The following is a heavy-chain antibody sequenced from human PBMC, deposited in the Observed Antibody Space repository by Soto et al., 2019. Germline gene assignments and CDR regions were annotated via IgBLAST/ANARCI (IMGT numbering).Heavy chain of an antibody. J-gene: IGHJ6*02. D-gene: IGHD5-18*01. CDR1: GFSFGDYA. CDR2: ISGTGSRT. CDR3: ARGGRYTYGYGDYSYGMDV. Sequence: EVQVLESEGGLVQPGGSLRLSCAASGFSFGDYAMSWVRQAPGKGLEWVSGISGTGSRTSYADSVRGRFTISRDNVNNTLSLQMDSLRAEDTAVYYCARGGRYTYGYGDYSYGMDVWGQGTTVTVSS. V-gene: IGHV3-23*01.